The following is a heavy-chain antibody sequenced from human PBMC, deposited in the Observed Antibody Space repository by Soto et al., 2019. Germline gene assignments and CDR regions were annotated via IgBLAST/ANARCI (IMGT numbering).Heavy chain of an antibody. J-gene: IGHJ4*02. CDR1: GFTFSSYA. D-gene: IGHD2-2*02. CDR2: ISGSGGST. V-gene: IGHV3-23*01. CDR3: AKHTLYRHPGPQFDY. Sequence: EVQLLESGGGLVQPGGSLRLSCAASGFTFSSYAMSWVRPAPGKGLQWVAAISGSGGSTYYADSVKARFTISRDNSQNTLYLQMNSMRAEDTAVYYCAKHTLYRHPGPQFDYWGQGTLVTVAS.